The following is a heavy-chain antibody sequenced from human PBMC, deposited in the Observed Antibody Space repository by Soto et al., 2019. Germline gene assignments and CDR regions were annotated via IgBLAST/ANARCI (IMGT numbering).Heavy chain of an antibody. V-gene: IGHV3-23*01. CDR2: ISGSGGST. CDR1: GFTFSSYA. Sequence: GGSLRLSCAASGFTFSSYAMSWVRQAPGKGLEWVSAISGSGGSTYYADSVKGRFTISRDNSKNTLYLQMNSLRAEDTAVYYCAKGSSYGDYGYYYYMDVWGKGTTVTVSS. D-gene: IGHD4-17*01. J-gene: IGHJ6*03. CDR3: AKGSSYGDYGYYYYMDV.